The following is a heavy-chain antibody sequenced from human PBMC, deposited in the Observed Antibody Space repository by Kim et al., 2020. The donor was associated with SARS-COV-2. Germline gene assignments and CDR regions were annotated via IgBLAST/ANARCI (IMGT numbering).Heavy chain of an antibody. CDR1: GYSISSGYY. D-gene: IGHD3-10*01. CDR2: IYHSGST. J-gene: IGHJ4*02. Sequence: SETLSLICTVSGYSISSGYYWGWIRQPPGKGLEWIGSIYHSGSTYYNPSLKSRVTISVDTSKNQFSLKLSSVTAADTAVYYCAREYYYGSGRDYWGQGTLVTVSS. V-gene: IGHV4-38-2*02. CDR3: AREYYYGSGRDY.